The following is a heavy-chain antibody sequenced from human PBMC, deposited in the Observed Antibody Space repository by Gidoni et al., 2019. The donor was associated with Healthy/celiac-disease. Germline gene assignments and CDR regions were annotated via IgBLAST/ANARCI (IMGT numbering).Heavy chain of an antibody. CDR1: GFTFDDYA. J-gene: IGHJ6*02. CDR2: ISWNSGSI. V-gene: IGHV3-9*01. Sequence: EVQLVESGGGLVQPGRSLRLSCAASGFTFDDYAMHWVRQAPGKGLEWVSGISWNSGSIGYADSVKGRFTISRDNAKNSLYLQMNSLRAEDTALYYCAKGRYYDFWSGYYPYYDYGMDVWGQGTTVTVSS. D-gene: IGHD3-3*01. CDR3: AKGRYYDFWSGYYPYYDYGMDV.